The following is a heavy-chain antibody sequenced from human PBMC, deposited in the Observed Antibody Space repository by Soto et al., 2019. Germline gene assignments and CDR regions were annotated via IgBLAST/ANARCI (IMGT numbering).Heavy chain of an antibody. Sequence: GGSLRLSCAASGFTFSEHYMNWVRQAPGKGLEWVSSVNWNGGSTGYADSVKGRFTISRDNAKNSLYLQMDSLRAEDTAFYHCARTLGTTYYYYYMDVWGKGTTVTVSS. CDR3: ARTLGTTYYYYYMDV. CDR1: GFTFSEHY. V-gene: IGHV3-20*01. J-gene: IGHJ6*03. D-gene: IGHD3-16*01. CDR2: VNWNGGST.